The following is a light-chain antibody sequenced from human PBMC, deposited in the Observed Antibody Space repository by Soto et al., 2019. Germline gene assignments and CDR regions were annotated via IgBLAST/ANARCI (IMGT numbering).Light chain of an antibody. Sequence: SYELTQPPSVSVAPGKTARITCRGNNIGSKSVHWYQQKPGQAPVLVIYYDSDRPSGIPERFSGSNSGNTATLTISRVEAGDEAEYYCQVWDSSSDHVVFGGGTKLTVL. CDR3: QVWDSSSDHVV. CDR1: NIGSKS. J-gene: IGLJ2*01. V-gene: IGLV3-21*04. CDR2: YDS.